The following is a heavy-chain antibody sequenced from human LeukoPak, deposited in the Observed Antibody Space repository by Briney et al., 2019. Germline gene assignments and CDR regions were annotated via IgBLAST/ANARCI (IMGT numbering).Heavy chain of an antibody. V-gene: IGHV1-8*01. J-gene: IGHJ5*02. D-gene: IGHD2-2*01. CDR1: GYTFSSYD. CDR3: ARGLHCSKANCRRGEWFDP. CDR2: MNPDSGNS. Sequence: ASVKVSGKASGYTFSSYDINWVRQATGQGLKWMGWMNPDSGNSGYAQKFQGRVTMTRNASISTAYMELSSLRSEDTAMYYCARGLHCSKANCRRGEWFDPWGQGTLVTVSS.